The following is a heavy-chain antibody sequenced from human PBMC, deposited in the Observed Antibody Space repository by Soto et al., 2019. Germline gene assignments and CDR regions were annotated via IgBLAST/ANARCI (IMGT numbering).Heavy chain of an antibody. J-gene: IGHJ4*02. Sequence: SETLSLTCAVYGGSFSGYYWSWIRQPPGKGLEWIGEINHSGSTNYNPSLKSRVTISVDTSKNQFSLKLSSVTAADTAVYYCARGLTDYSNYALDYWGQGTLVTVSS. CDR3: ARGLTDYSNYALDY. D-gene: IGHD4-4*01. CDR2: INHSGST. V-gene: IGHV4-34*01. CDR1: GGSFSGYY.